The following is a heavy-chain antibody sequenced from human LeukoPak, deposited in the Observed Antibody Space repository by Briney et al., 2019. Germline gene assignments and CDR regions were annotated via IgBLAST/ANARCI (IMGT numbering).Heavy chain of an antibody. D-gene: IGHD3-16*01. CDR2: MNPDSGGT. V-gene: IGHV1-2*02. Sequence: ASVKVSCKASGYTFTDYYIHWVRQAPGQGLEWMGWMNPDSGGTNYAQKFKGRVTMTRDTSINTAYMDLRRLTSDDTAIYYRTTRGGDTLMRTEAFDYWGLGALVTVSS. CDR1: GYTFTDYY. J-gene: IGHJ4*02. CDR3: TTRGGDTLMRTEAFDY.